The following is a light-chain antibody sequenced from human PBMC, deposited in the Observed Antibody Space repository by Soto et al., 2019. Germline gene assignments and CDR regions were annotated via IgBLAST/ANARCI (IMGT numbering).Light chain of an antibody. Sequence: EVVMTQSPATLSVSPGERATLSCRASQSVGSNLAWYQQKPGQPPRLLIYAASTRATGIPARFSGSGSETEFTLTISSLESEDFAVYYCHQYNDRPPFTFGPGTKVDIK. CDR2: AAS. CDR1: QSVGSN. J-gene: IGKJ3*01. V-gene: IGKV3-15*01. CDR3: HQYNDRPPFT.